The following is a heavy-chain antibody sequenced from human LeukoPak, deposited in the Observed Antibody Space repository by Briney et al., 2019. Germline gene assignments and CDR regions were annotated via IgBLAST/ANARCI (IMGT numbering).Heavy chain of an antibody. D-gene: IGHD3-16*01. CDR3: ARDWFGGSYDYVWGSYTLGN. CDR1: GGTFSSYA. V-gene: IGHV1-69*01. J-gene: IGHJ4*02. Sequence: SVKVSCKASGGTFSSYAISWVRRAPGQGLEWMGGIIPIFGTANYAQKFQGRVTITADESTSTAYMELSSLRSEDTAVYYCARDWFGGSYDYVWGSYTLGNWGQGTLVTVSS. CDR2: IIPIFGTA.